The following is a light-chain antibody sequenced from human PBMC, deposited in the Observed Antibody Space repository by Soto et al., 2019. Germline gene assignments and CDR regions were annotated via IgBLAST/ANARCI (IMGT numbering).Light chain of an antibody. CDR1: QSVLYSSNNKNY. J-gene: IGKJ2*01. CDR3: QQYESTPPT. Sequence: DIVMTQSPDSLAVSLGERATINCKSSQSVLYSSNNKNYLAWYQQRPGQPPKLLIYWASTRKSGVPDRFSGSGSGTDFTLTITSLQAEDVAVYYCQQYESTPPTFGQGTKLDIK. V-gene: IGKV4-1*01. CDR2: WAS.